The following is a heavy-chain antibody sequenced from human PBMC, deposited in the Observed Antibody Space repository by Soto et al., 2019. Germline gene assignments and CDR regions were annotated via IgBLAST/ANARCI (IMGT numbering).Heavy chain of an antibody. CDR2: IWYDGTNT. Sequence: QVQLVESGGGVVQPGKSLRLSCAASGFTFTNHAMRWVRQAPGKGLEWVAAIWYDGTNTYYADSVKGRFTISRDSSNNTVSLQMNGLTSEDTAAYYCAKAGWGGDYYYGLDVWGQGTTVTVSS. J-gene: IGHJ6*02. CDR1: GFTFTNHA. CDR3: AKAGWGGDYYYGLDV. D-gene: IGHD2-21*01. V-gene: IGHV3-33*06.